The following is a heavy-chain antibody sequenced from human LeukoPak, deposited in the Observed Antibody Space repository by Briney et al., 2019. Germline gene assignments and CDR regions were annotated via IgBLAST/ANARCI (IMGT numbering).Heavy chain of an antibody. CDR1: GGSFSSGNSY. CDR3: ARELVLTNWFDP. V-gene: IGHV4-61*01. CDR2: IYYSGST. J-gene: IGHJ5*02. D-gene: IGHD6-6*01. Sequence: SETLSLTCTVSGGSFSSGNSYWSWIRQPPGKGLECIGYIYYSGSTNYNPSLKSRVTISVDTSKNQFSLKLSSVTAADTAVYYCARELVLTNWFDPWGQGTLVTVSS.